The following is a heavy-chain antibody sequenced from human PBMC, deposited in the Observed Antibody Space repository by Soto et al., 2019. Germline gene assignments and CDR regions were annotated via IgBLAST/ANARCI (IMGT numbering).Heavy chain of an antibody. CDR1: GGSISSSSNY. Sequence: SETLSLTCTVSGGSISSSSNYWGWIRQPPGKGLEWIGSIYYRGNAYYNPSLKTRVTISLDKSKNQFSLKLNSVTAADSAVYFCARLEGLATISYYFDFWGPGALVTVSS. V-gene: IGHV4-39*01. J-gene: IGHJ4*02. CDR3: ARLEGLATISYYFDF. CDR2: IYYRGNA. D-gene: IGHD3-9*01.